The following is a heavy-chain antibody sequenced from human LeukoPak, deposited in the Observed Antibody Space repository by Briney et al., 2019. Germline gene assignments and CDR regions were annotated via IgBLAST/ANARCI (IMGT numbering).Heavy chain of an antibody. CDR1: GGSISSGGYY. Sequence: PSETLSLTCTVSGGSISSGGYYWSGIRQHPGKGLEGIGYIYYSGSTYYNPSLKSRVTISVDTSKNQFSLKLSSVTAADTAVYYCARDGDYYGSGSYYYGMDVWGKGTTVTVSS. J-gene: IGHJ6*04. V-gene: IGHV4-31*03. CDR3: ARDGDYYGSGSYYYGMDV. CDR2: IYYSGST. D-gene: IGHD3-10*01.